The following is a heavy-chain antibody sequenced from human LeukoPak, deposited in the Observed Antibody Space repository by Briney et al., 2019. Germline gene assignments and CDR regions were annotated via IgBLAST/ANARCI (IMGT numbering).Heavy chain of an antibody. CDR1: GFTFSSYA. D-gene: IGHD5-12*01. J-gene: IGHJ5*02. CDR3: ARARGGSNWFDP. Sequence: PGGSLRLSCAASGFTFSSYAMTWVRQVPGKGLEWVCAISGSGDRTYYADSVKGRFTISRDNSKRRLYLQMNSLRAGDTAVYYCARARGGSNWFDPWGQGTLVTVSS. V-gene: IGHV3-23*01. CDR2: ISGSGDRT.